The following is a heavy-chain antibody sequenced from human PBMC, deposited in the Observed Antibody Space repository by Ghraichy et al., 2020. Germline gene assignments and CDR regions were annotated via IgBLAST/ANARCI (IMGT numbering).Heavy chain of an antibody. Sequence: SVKVSCKASGGTFSSYAISWVRQAPGQGLEWMGRIIPILGIANYAQKFQGRVTITADKSTSTAYMELSSLRSEDTAVYYCARQEVDYDSSGYLPGDAFDIWGQGTMVTVSS. D-gene: IGHD3-22*01. V-gene: IGHV1-69*04. J-gene: IGHJ3*02. CDR1: GGTFSSYA. CDR2: IIPILGIA. CDR3: ARQEVDYDSSGYLPGDAFDI.